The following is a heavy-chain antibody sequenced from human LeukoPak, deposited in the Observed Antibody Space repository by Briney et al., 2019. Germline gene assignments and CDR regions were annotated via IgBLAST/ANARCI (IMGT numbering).Heavy chain of an antibody. CDR2: IYTSGST. J-gene: IGHJ4*02. CDR3: ARALYCSSTSCPRAFGY. V-gene: IGHV4-4*07. D-gene: IGHD2-2*01. Sequence: PSETLSLTCTVSGGSISSYYWSWIRQPAGKGLEWIGRIYTSGSTNYNPSLKSRVAMPVDTSKNQFSLKLSSVTAADTAVYYCARALYCSSTSCPRAFGYWGQGTLVTVSS. CDR1: GGSISSYY.